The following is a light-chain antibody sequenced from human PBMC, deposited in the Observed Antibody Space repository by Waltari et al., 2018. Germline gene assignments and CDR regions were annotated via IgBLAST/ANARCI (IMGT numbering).Light chain of an antibody. J-gene: IGLJ2*01. Sequence: SYELMQAPSVSVSPGQTATITCSANRLEEKYVCWYQQKPGQSPVLIIYQDTKRPSGIPERFSASHSGNTAILTISVTQSVDEADYYCQAWDSNIVVFGGGTKLPVL. V-gene: IGLV3-1*01. CDR1: RLEEKY. CDR3: QAWDSNIVV. CDR2: QDT.